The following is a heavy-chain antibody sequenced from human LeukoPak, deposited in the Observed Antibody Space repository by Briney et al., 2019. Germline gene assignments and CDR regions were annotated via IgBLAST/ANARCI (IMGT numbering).Heavy chain of an antibody. Sequence: GGSLRLSCAASGFSFGSYAMSWVRQAAGKGLEWVSEICGSVSGSGDCTHYADSVKGRFTISRDNSKKTLYLQMNSLRAEDTAVYYCARLNLLRYFDWLLSPCDYWGQGTLVTVSS. CDR3: ARLNLLRYFDWLLSPCDY. V-gene: IGHV3-23*01. D-gene: IGHD3-9*01. CDR2: ICGSVSGSGDCT. J-gene: IGHJ4*02. CDR1: GFSFGSYA.